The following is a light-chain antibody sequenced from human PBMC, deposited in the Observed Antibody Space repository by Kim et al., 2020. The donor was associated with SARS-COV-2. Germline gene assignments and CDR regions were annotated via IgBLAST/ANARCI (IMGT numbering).Light chain of an antibody. J-gene: IGLJ3*02. CDR1: NSDVGGHDY. CDR2: EVT. Sequence: QSALTQPASVSGSSGQSITISCTGTNSDVGGHDYVSWYQQHPGKAPKVLIYEVTRRPSGVSIRFSGSKSGNTASLTISGLQADDEADYYCSSYLSGDIWMFGGGTQLTVL. CDR3: SSYLSGDIWM. V-gene: IGLV2-14*01.